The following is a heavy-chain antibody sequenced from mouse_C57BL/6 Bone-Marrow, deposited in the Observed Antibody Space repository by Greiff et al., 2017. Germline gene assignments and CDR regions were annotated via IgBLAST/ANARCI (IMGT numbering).Heavy chain of an antibody. J-gene: IGHJ1*03. V-gene: IGHV3-6*01. Sequence: EVQLQESGPGLVKPSQSLSLTCSVTGYSITSGYYWNWIRQFPGNKLEWMGYISYDGSNNYNPSLKNRISITRDTSKNQFFLKLNSVTTEDTATYYCASRIYYYGSSYERYFDVWGTGTTVTVSS. CDR3: ASRIYYYGSSYERYFDV. CDR1: GYSITSGYY. CDR2: ISYDGSN. D-gene: IGHD1-1*01.